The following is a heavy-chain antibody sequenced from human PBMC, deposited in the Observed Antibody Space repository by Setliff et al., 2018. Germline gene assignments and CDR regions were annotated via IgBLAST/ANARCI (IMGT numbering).Heavy chain of an antibody. J-gene: IGHJ3*02. CDR1: GGSFSGNY. CDR3: ARDYYDSRGSYAFDI. Sequence: SETLSLTCAVYGGSFSGNYWSWIRQPPGNGLEWIGEINHSGSTNHNPSLKSRVTISVDTSKNQFSLNLSSVTAADTAMYYCARDYYDSRGSYAFDIWGQGTVVTVSS. V-gene: IGHV4-34*01. CDR2: INHSGST. D-gene: IGHD3-22*01.